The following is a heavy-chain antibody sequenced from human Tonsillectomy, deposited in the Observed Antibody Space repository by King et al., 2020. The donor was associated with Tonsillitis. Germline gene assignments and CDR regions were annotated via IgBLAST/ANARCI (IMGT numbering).Heavy chain of an antibody. CDR1: GGSINSGHYY. CDR2: IYYTGST. V-gene: IGHV4-31*03. CDR3: ASGGYDILTGSYTGGDYYYHGMDV. Sequence: HVQLQESGPGLVKPLQTLSLTCTVSGGSINSGHYYWSWIRQHPGKGLEWIGYIYYTGSTYYNPSLKSRVSISVDTSKNQFSLKVNSVTAADTAVYYCASGGYDILTGSYTGGDYYYHGMDVWGQGTTVTVSS. J-gene: IGHJ6*02. D-gene: IGHD3-9*01.